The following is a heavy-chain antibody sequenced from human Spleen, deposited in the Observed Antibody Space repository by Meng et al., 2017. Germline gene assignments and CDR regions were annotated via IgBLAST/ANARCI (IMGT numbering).Heavy chain of an antibody. J-gene: IGHJ4*02. CDR3: ARGPTTMAHDFDY. CDR1: GGSFSDYY. CDR2: INHSGST. Sequence: QVPVTQWGAGLLTASDTLALTVVVFGGSFSDYYRRWIRQPPGKGLEWIGEINHSGSTNYNPSLESRATISVDTSQNNLSLKLSSVTAADSAVYYCARGPTTMAHDFDYWGQGTLVTASS. D-gene: IGHD4-11*01. V-gene: IGHV4-34*01.